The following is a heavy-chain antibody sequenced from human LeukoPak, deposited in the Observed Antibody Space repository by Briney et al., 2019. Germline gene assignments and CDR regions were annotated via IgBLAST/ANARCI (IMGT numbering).Heavy chain of an antibody. D-gene: IGHD3-3*01. V-gene: IGHV1-24*01. CDR2: FDPEDGET. J-gene: IGHJ3*02. CDR3: ATDAKDLRFLEGAFDI. Sequence: ASVKVSCKVSGYTLTELSMHWVRQAPGKGLEWMGGFDPEDGETIYAQKFQGRVTMTEDTSTDTAYMELSSLRSEGTAVYYCATDAKDLRFLEGAFDIWGQGTMVTVSS. CDR1: GYTLTELS.